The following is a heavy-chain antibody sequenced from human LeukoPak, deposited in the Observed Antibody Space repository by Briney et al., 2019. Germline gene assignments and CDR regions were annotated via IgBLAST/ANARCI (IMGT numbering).Heavy chain of an antibody. D-gene: IGHD6-13*01. CDR2: IYYSGST. CDR3: ARVYYSSSYDYWYFDL. V-gene: IGHV4-61*01. Sequence: SETLSLTCTVSGYSISSGYYWSWIRQPPGKGLEWIGYIYYSGSTNYNPSLKSRVTISVDTSKNQFSLKLSSVTAADTAVYYCARVYYSSSYDYWYFDLWGRGTLVTVSS. CDR1: GYSISSGYY. J-gene: IGHJ2*01.